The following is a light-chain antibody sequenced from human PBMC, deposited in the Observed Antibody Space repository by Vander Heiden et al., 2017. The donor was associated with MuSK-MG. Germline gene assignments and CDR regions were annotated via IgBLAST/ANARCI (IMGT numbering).Light chain of an antibody. V-gene: IGLV1-47*01. J-gene: IGLJ3*02. CDR3: AAWDNSSVV. CDR1: SSNIGSNY. Sequence: QSVLTQPPSASGTPGQRVTISCSGSSSNIGSNYVYWYQQLPGTAPILRIDRNNQRPLGVPDRFSGSKSATSASLAISGLRSEEESYYYCAAWDNSSVVFGGGTKLTVL. CDR2: RNN.